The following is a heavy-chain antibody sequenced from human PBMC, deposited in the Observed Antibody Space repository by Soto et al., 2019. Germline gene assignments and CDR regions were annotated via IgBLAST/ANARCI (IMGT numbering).Heavy chain of an antibody. CDR2: IDPSDSYT. J-gene: IGHJ6*02. CDR3: ARLMHYDSSGDYYAGSPLRPIKISYYYCATDV. D-gene: IGHD3-22*01. Sequence: GESLKISCKGSGYSFTSYWISWVRQMPGKGLEWMGRIDPSDSYTNYSPSFQGHVTISADKSISTAYLQWSSLKASDTAMYYFARLMHYDSSGDYYAGSPLRPIKISYYYCATDVWCQGITVTFSS. CDR1: GYSFTSYW. V-gene: IGHV5-10-1*01.